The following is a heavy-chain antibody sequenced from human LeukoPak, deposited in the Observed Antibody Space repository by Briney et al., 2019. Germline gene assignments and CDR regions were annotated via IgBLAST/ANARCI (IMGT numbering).Heavy chain of an antibody. CDR3: ASEYYYDSSGYYPQLDY. D-gene: IGHD3-22*01. J-gene: IGHJ4*02. V-gene: IGHV7-4-1*02. CDR2: INTNTGNP. Sequence: GASVKVSFKASGYTFTSYAMNWVRQAPGQGLEWMGWINTNTGNPTYAQGFPGRFVFSLDTSVSTAYLQISSLKAEDTAVYYCASEYYYDSSGYYPQLDYWGQGTLVTVSS. CDR1: GYTFTSYA.